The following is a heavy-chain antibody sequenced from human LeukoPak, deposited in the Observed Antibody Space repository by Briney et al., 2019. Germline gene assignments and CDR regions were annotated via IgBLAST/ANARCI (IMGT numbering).Heavy chain of an antibody. Sequence: GGSLRLSCAASGLTFSSYSMNWVRQAPGKGLEWVSSISTTSDYIYYADSLTGRLTISGDNAKNSLYLQMNSLRAEDTAVYYCARGGIYSQGFDSWGQGTLVTVSS. CDR2: ISTTSDYI. D-gene: IGHD6-13*01. J-gene: IGHJ4*02. CDR3: ARGGIYSQGFDS. V-gene: IGHV3-21*01. CDR1: GLTFSSYS.